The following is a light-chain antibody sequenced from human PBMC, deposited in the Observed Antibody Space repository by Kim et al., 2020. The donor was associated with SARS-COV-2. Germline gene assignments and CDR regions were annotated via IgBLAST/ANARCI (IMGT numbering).Light chain of an antibody. CDR1: QSVSSSY. CDR2: GAS. V-gene: IGKV3-20*01. J-gene: IGKJ4*01. Sequence: LAPGERATLSCRASQSVSSSYLAWYQQKPGQAPRLLIYGASSRATGIPDRFSGSGSGTDFTLTISRLEPEDFAVYYCQQYGSSPTFGGGTKVDIK. CDR3: QQYGSSPT.